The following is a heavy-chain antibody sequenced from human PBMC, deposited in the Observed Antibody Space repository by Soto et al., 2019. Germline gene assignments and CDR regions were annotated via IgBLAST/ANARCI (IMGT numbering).Heavy chain of an antibody. J-gene: IGHJ6*04. D-gene: IGHD6-13*01. CDR2: IWNDGSGY. CDR1: GFTFNNYG. Sequence: QVQLVESGGGVVQPGGSLRLSCAASGFTFNNYGMHWVRQAPGKGLEWVAVIWNDGSGYYYANSVKGRFTIYRDNSKNTLYLQMSSLTAEETAVYFCARRQISPPTRGAAAARDGTDGGGYGATFSVST. V-gene: IGHV3-33*01. CDR3: ARRQISPPTRGAAAARDGTDG.